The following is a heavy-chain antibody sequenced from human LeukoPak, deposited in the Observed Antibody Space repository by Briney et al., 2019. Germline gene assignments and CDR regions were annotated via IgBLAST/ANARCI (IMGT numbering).Heavy chain of an antibody. V-gene: IGHV1-18*01. CDR2: ISAYNGNT. J-gene: IGHJ6*02. D-gene: IGHD1-26*01. CDR1: GYTFSTYG. CDR3: ARVGGRMGAPEVYFYYYGMDV. Sequence: ASVKVSCKTSGYTFSTYGVSWLRQAPGQGLGWMGWISAYNGNTNYAQKVQGRVTMTTDTSTSTAYMELMSLISDDTAVYYCARVGGRMGAPEVYFYYYGMDVWGQGTTVTVSS.